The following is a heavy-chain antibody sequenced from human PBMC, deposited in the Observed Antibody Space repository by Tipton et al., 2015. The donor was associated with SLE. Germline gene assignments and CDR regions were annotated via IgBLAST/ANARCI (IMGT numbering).Heavy chain of an antibody. CDR3: ARGGDNYAEGRD. CDR1: GFNFNGYG. D-gene: IGHD5-18*01. V-gene: IGHV3-7*01. Sequence: SLRLSCAASGFNFNGYGMNWVRQAPGKGLEWLANINDDARERYHADSVKGRFTISRDNNDNVLYLEMYGLRVEDSGIYYCARGGDNYAEGRDWGQGTQVTVSS. CDR2: INDDARER. J-gene: IGHJ4*02.